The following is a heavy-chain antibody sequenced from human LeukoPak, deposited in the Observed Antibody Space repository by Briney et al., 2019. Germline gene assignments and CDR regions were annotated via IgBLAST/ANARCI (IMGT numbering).Heavy chain of an antibody. D-gene: IGHD1-26*01. Sequence: GGSLRLSCAVSGFTFNNYAIHWVRQAPGKGLEWVAFISYDGITKYYAASVTGRFTISRENSQTTLDLQMNSLRAEDTAVYYCARDLSERYSTDYWGQGNLVTVSS. CDR2: ISYDGITK. CDR1: GFTFNNYA. V-gene: IGHV3-30-3*01. CDR3: ARDLSERYSTDY. J-gene: IGHJ4*02.